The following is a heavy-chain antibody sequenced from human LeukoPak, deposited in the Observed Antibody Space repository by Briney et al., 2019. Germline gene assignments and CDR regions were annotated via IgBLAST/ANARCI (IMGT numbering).Heavy chain of an antibody. V-gene: IGHV4-61*01. CDR1: GASVSSASY. D-gene: IGHD1-26*01. CDR3: ARSRAFNSGAFDP. CDR2: IYNGVNT. J-gene: IGHJ5*02. Sequence: SETLSLTCTVSGASVSSASYWTWIRQPPGKGVEWIAHIYNGVNTNYNPSLKSRVTISADTSKNQFSLRLNSVTAADTAVYYCARSRAFNSGAFDPWGQGSLVTVSS.